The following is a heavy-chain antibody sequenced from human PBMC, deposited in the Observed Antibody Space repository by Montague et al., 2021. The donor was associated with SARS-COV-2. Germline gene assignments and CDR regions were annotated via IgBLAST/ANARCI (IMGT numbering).Heavy chain of an antibody. J-gene: IGHJ3*02. CDR1: RDSISSHNYF. CDR3: AKDGEALAWGTFDI. Sequence: SETLSLTCTASRDSISSHNYFWAWIRQPPGKGLEWIGSVDYSGLTFYNPSLESRVTISVDTSKKQFSLKVNSVTAADMAVYYCAKDGEALAWGTFDIWGQGTMVTVSS. CDR2: VDYSGLT. D-gene: IGHD3-10*01. V-gene: IGHV4-39*07.